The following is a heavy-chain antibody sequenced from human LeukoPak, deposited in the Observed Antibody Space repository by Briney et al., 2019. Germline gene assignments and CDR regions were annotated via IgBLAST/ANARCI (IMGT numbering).Heavy chain of an antibody. CDR1: GGSFSGYY. CDR3: ARGPGGIVVVVAATSWYFDL. J-gene: IGHJ2*01. V-gene: IGHV4-34*01. D-gene: IGHD2-15*01. CDR2: INHSGST. Sequence: KPSETLSLTCAVYGGSFSGYYWSWIRQPPGKGLEWIGEINHSGSTNYNPSLKSRVTISVDTSKNQFSLKLSSVTAADTAVYYCARGPGGIVVVVAATSWYFDLWGRGTLVTVSS.